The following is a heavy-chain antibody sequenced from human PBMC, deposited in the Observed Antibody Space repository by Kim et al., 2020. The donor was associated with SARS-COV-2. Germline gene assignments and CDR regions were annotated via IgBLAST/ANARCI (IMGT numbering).Heavy chain of an antibody. CDR3: ARGTCSGGSCFDY. D-gene: IGHD2-15*01. J-gene: IGHJ4*02. Sequence: YTRTRQSRVTISEETSKNQFSLKLSSVTAADTAVYYCARGTCSGGSCFDYWGQGTLVTVSS. V-gene: IGHV4-59*09.